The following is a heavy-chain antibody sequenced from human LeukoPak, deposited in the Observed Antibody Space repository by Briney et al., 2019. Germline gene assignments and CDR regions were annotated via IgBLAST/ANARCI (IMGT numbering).Heavy chain of an antibody. CDR2: IYYSGST. J-gene: IGHJ4*02. CDR1: GGSISSGGYY. CDR3: ARISTSYGSGSYYNSDY. Sequence: SETLSLTCTVSGGSISSGGYYWSWIRQHPGKGLEWIGYIYYSGSTYYNPSLKSRVTISVDTSKNQFSLKLSSVTAADTAVYYCARISTSYGSGSYYNSDYWGQGTLVTVSS. D-gene: IGHD3-10*01. V-gene: IGHV4-31*03.